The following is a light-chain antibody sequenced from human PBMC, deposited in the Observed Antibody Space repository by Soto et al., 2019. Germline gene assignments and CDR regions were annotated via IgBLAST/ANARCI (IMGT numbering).Light chain of an antibody. CDR3: HQYGSSTLT. Sequence: EIVLTQSPGTLSLSPGERATLSCRASQSVTSSYLAWYQQKPGQAPRLLIYGASSRATGIPDRFSCSGSGTDFTLTISRLEPQDFAMYYCHQYGSSTLTFGGGTKVEIK. V-gene: IGKV3-20*01. CDR2: GAS. CDR1: QSVTSSY. J-gene: IGKJ4*01.